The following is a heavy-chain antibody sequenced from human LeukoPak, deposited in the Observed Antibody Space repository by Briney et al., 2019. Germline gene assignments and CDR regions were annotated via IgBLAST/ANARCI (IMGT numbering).Heavy chain of an antibody. J-gene: IGHJ5*02. Sequence: SETLSPTCTVSGGSISSRSYYWGWLRQPPGKGLEWIASIFYSGSTYHNPSLKSRVTISVDTSKSQFSLKLSSVTAADTAVYFCARHPLKAYVSDWFDPWGQGTLVTVSS. CDR3: ARHPLKAYVSDWFDP. V-gene: IGHV4-39*01. CDR2: IFYSGST. D-gene: IGHD3-10*02. CDR1: GGSISSRSYY.